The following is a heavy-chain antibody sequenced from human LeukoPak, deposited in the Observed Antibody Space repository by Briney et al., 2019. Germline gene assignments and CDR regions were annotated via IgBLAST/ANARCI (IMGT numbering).Heavy chain of an antibody. J-gene: IGHJ4*02. CDR2: IWYDGSNK. CDR3: ARPTMMTNYYFDY. V-gene: IGHV3-33*01. D-gene: IGHD3-22*01. Sequence: PGRSLRLSCAASGFTFSSYGMHWVRQAPGKGLEWVAVIWYDGSNKYYADSVKGRFTISGDHSKNTLYLQMNSLRAEDTAVYYCARPTMMTNYYFDYWGQGTLVTVSS. CDR1: GFTFSSYG.